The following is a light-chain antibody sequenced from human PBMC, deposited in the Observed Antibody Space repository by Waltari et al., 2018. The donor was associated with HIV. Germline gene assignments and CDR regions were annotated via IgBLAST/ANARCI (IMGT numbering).Light chain of an antibody. CDR3: GSYAGSKNLVV. V-gene: IGLV2-8*01. CDR1: RSDVGGYNY. Sequence: QSALTQPPSASGSPGQSVTISCTGTRSDVGGYNYVSWYQQHPGKAPKLMIYEVTKRPSGVPDRFSGSRSGNTASLTVSGLQAEDEADYFCGSYAGSKNLVVFGGGTKLTVL. CDR2: EVT. J-gene: IGLJ2*01.